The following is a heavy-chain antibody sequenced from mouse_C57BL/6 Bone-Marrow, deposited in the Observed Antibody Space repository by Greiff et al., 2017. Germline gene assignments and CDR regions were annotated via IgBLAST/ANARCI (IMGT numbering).Heavy chain of an antibody. CDR2: IYPRSGNT. V-gene: IGHV1-81*01. CDR3: ARWGQLRLHY. D-gene: IGHD3-2*02. Sequence: QVQLQQSGAELARPGASVKLSCKASGYTFTSYGISWVKQRTGQGLEWIGEIYPRSGNTYYNEKFKGKATLTADKSSSTAYIELRGLTSEDSAVYFCARWGQLRLHYWGQGTTLTVSS. CDR1: GYTFTSYG. J-gene: IGHJ2*01.